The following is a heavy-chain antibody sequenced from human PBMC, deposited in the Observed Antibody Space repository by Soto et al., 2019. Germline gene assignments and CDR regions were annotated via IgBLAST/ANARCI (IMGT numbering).Heavy chain of an antibody. Sequence: SETLSLTCTVSGGSISSGYYYWGWIRQPPGKGLEWIGYIYYSGSTYYNPSLKSRVTISVDTSKNQFSLKLSSVTAADTAVYYCARQLTTTSRSALNNWFDPWGQGTLVTVSS. V-gene: IGHV4-30-4*01. D-gene: IGHD4-4*01. J-gene: IGHJ5*02. CDR2: IYYSGST. CDR3: ARQLTTTSRSALNNWFDP. CDR1: GGSISSGYYY.